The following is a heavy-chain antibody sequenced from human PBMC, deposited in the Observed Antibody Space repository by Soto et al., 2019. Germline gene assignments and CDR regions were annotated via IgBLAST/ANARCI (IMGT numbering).Heavy chain of an antibody. CDR2: ISSSSSYI. CDR3: ARDSYYDSSGPRF. Sequence: GGSLRLSCAASGFTSSIYSMNWVRQAPGKGLEWVSSISSSSSYIYYADSVKGRFTISRDNAKNSLYLQMNSLRAEDTAVYYCARDSYYDSSGPRFGGQGTLVTVSS. CDR1: GFTSSIYS. D-gene: IGHD3-22*01. J-gene: IGHJ4*02. V-gene: IGHV3-21*01.